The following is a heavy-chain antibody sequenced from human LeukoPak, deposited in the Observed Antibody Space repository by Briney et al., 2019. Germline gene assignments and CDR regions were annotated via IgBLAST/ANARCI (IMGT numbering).Heavy chain of an antibody. J-gene: IGHJ6*02. CDR2: ISGGGST. Sequence: GGSLRLSCAASGFTVSSNYMTWVRQAPGKGLEWVSVISGGGSTYYADSVKGRFTISRDNSKNTLYLQMNSLRAEDTAVYYSARGSSWQNYYYGMDVWGQGTTVTVSS. V-gene: IGHV3-53*01. D-gene: IGHD6-13*01. CDR3: ARGSSWQNYYYGMDV. CDR1: GFTVSSNY.